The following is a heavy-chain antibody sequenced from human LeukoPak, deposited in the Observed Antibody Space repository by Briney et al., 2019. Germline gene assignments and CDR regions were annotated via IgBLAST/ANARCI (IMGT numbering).Heavy chain of an antibody. V-gene: IGHV4-4*07. CDR3: ARNIVANWFDP. D-gene: IGHD2-15*01. Sequence: SETLSLTCTVSGGSISSYYCSWIRHPAGQGPEWIWLIYISWSTNYNPSLKSRVTMSVDRSKNQFSLKLSSVSAADTVVYYCARNIVANWFDPWGQGTLVTVSS. CDR1: GGSISSYY. J-gene: IGHJ5*02. CDR2: IYISWST.